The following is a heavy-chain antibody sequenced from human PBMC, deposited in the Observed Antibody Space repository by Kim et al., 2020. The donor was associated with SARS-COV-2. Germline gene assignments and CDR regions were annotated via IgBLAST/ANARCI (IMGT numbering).Heavy chain of an antibody. Sequence: ASVKVSCKASGYTFIGYYLHWVRQAPGQGLEWMGRMNPNTGGTNYAQKFQGRVTMTRDTSVSTAYMELGSLRSDDTAVYXCGRVLRDYDVLTGYSSPYFDYWGQGALVTVSS. J-gene: IGHJ4*02. CDR3: GRVLRDYDVLTGYSSPYFDY. CDR2: MNPNTGGT. CDR1: GYTFIGYY. V-gene: IGHV1-2*06. D-gene: IGHD3-9*01.